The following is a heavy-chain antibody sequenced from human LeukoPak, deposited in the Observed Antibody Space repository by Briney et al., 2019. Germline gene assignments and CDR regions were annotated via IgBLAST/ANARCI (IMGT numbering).Heavy chain of an antibody. Sequence: SQTLSLTCTVSGGSISSGGYYWSWIRNPPGKGLGWIGYFYYSGSTYYNPSLKSRVTISVDTSKNQFSLKLSSVTAADTAVYYCARDRVVVAATVGVGAFDIWGQGTMVTVSS. J-gene: IGHJ3*02. CDR3: ARDRVVVAATVGVGAFDI. CDR2: FYYSGST. V-gene: IGHV4-31*03. D-gene: IGHD2-15*01. CDR1: GGSISSGGYY.